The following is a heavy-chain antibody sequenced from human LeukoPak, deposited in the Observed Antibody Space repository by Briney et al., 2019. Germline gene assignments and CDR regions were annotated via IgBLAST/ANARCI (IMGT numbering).Heavy chain of an antibody. D-gene: IGHD3-3*01. CDR2: VRYDQSAT. CDR1: GFNFSIYG. J-gene: IGHJ4*02. Sequence: GGSLRLSCAASGFNFSIYGMHWVRQAPGKGLEWVTFVRYDQSATVYADSVQGRFAISRDNSKNTVYLQMNSLRVEDTALYFCVKDQGECPGSRCYLRFLEYWGQGTLVVVSS. CDR3: VKDQGECPGSRCYLRFLEY. V-gene: IGHV3-30*02.